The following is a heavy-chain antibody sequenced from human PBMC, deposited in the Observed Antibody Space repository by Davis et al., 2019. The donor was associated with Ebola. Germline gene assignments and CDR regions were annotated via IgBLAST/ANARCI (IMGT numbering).Heavy chain of an antibody. D-gene: IGHD2-2*01. CDR1: GYTFIYYY. J-gene: IGHJ4*02. CDR3: ARGPAANAPLDY. V-gene: IGHV1-2*02. Sequence: ASVQVSCKAFGYTFIYYYINWVRQTPGQGLEWMGRINPKSGATTYAKSFQGRVTMTRDTSSGTAYMDLGSLKYDDTAVYYCARGPAANAPLDYWGQGTLVTVSS. CDR2: INPKSGAT.